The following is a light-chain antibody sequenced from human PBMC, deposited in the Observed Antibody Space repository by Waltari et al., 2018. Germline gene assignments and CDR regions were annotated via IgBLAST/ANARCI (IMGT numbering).Light chain of an antibody. J-gene: IGLJ3*02. CDR1: YGSLSNTPY. V-gene: IGLV8-61*01. CDR3: ALYMGSGIWV. CDR2: KAN. Sequence: QPVETKEPSLSVSPVGLVTLTCALRYGSLSNTPYSTWYQQTPGRAPLTFVYKANARSSWVPDRFSGSSLGNTAALTIAGAQADDESDYYGALYMGSGIWVFGGGTRLTVL.